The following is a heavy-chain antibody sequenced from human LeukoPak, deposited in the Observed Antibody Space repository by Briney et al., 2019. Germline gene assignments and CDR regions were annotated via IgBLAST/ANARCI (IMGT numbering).Heavy chain of an antibody. CDR1: GFTFRSYA. CDR2: ISGSGGST. CDR3: GREYASSGYCXS. J-gene: IGHJ4*02. D-gene: IGHD3-22*01. Sequence: GGSLRLSCAASGFTFRSYAMSWVRQAPGKGLEWVSAISGSGGSTYYADSVKGRFTISRDNSKNTLYLQMNSLRAEDTAVYYCGREYASSGYCXSXXQGTXVTVSX. V-gene: IGHV3-23*01.